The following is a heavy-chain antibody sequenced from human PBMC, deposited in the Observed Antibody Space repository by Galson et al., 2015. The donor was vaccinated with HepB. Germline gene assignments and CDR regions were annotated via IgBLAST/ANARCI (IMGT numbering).Heavy chain of an antibody. CDR1: GYVFTSHW. J-gene: IGHJ6*02. CDR2: IYPGDSDT. V-gene: IGHV5-51*01. Sequence: QSGAEVKKPGESLKISCNASGYVFTSHWITWVRQMPGKGLEWMGLIYPGDSDTRYSPSFQGQITIPVDKYISTAYLQWSRLKASDTAKYYCAVAEMATGYGLDVGGQATTVTVSS. CDR3: AVAEMATGYGLDV. D-gene: IGHD5-24*01.